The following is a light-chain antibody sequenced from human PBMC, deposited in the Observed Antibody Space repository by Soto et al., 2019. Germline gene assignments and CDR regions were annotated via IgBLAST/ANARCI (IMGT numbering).Light chain of an antibody. Sequence: EIVLTQSPATLSLSPGERATLSCRASQSVRHYLAWYQQKPGQAPRLLIYDASNRATGIPARFSGSGSGTDFTLTISSLEPEDFAVYYCQQRSNWLSTFGQGTRLEIK. CDR2: DAS. CDR1: QSVRHY. CDR3: QQRSNWLST. J-gene: IGKJ5*01. V-gene: IGKV3-11*01.